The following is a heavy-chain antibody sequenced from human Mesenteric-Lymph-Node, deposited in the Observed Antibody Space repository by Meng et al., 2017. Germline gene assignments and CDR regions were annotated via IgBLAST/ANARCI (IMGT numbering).Heavy chain of an antibody. CDR1: GFTFSSYW. J-gene: IGHJ4*02. D-gene: IGHD3-16*01. CDR2: INSDGSST. CDR3: VRGGTTRFDY. V-gene: IGHV3-74*01. Sequence: GESLKISCAASGFTFSSYWMHWVRQAPGKGLVWVSRINSDGSSTSYADSVKGRFTISRDNAKNTLYLQMNSLRAEDTAVYYCVRGGTTRFDYWGQGTLVTVSS.